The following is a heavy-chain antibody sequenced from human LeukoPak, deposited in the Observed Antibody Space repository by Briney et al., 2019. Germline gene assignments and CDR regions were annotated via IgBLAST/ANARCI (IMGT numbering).Heavy chain of an antibody. D-gene: IGHD5-12*01. J-gene: IGHJ4*02. CDR1: GYTFTSYA. Sequence: VASVKVSCKASGYTFTSYAMNWVRQAPGQGLEWMGWINSNSGGPKYAQKFQGRVTMTRDTSISTVYMELNTLISDDTAIYYCARYLSGYDYFDYWGQGTLVTVSS. CDR2: INSNSGGP. CDR3: ARYLSGYDYFDY. V-gene: IGHV1-2*02.